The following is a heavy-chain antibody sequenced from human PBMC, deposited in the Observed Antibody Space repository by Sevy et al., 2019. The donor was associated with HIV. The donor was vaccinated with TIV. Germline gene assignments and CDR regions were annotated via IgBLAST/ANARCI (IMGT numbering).Heavy chain of an antibody. Sequence: GESLKISCKGSGYSFTSYWIGWVRQMPGKGLEWMGIIYPGDSDTRYSPSFQGQVTISADKSISTAYLQWSSLKASDTAMYYCARRGDSSGQGDAFDIWGQGTMVTVSS. D-gene: IGHD6-19*01. CDR1: GYSFTSYW. J-gene: IGHJ3*02. CDR2: IYPGDSDT. V-gene: IGHV5-51*01. CDR3: ARRGDSSGQGDAFDI.